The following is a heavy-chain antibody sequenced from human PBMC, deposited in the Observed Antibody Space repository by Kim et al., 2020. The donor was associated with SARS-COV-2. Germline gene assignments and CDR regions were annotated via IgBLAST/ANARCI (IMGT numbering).Heavy chain of an antibody. V-gene: IGHV1-18*04. CDR2: ISADNGNT. D-gene: IGHD3-22*01. Sequence: ASVKVSCKASGYTFTSYGISWVRQAPGQGLEWMGWISADNGNTNYAQKLQGRVTMTTDTSTSTAYMELRSLRSDDTAVYYCARERRQYYDSSGYYYAFQHWRQGTLVTVSS. J-gene: IGHJ1*01. CDR3: ARERRQYYDSSGYYYAFQH. CDR1: GYTFTSYG.